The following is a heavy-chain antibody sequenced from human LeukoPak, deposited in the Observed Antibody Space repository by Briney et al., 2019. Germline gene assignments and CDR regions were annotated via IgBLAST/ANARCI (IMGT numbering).Heavy chain of an antibody. J-gene: IGHJ4*02. CDR1: GFTFSSYG. Sequence: PGRSLRLSCAASGFTFSSYGMHWVRQAPGKGLEWVAVISYDGSNKYYADSVKGRFTISRDNSKNTLYLQMNSLRAEDTAVYYCAKERTIGYYDSSGYSFGYWGQGTLVTVSS. V-gene: IGHV3-30*18. CDR3: AKERTIGYYDSSGYSFGY. D-gene: IGHD3-22*01. CDR2: ISYDGSNK.